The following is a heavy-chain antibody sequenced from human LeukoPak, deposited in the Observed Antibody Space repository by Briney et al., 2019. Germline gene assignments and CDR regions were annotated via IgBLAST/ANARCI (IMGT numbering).Heavy chain of an antibody. CDR2: INHSGST. D-gene: IGHD3-9*01. CDR3: ARHPYDILTGHTNNWFDP. V-gene: IGHV4-34*01. J-gene: IGHJ5*02. CDR1: GGSFSGYY. Sequence: SETLSLTCAVYGGSFSGYYWSWIRQPPGEGLEWIGEINHSGSTNYNPSLKSRVTISVDTSKNQFSLKLSSVTAADTAVYYCARHPYDILTGHTNNWFDPWGQGTLVTASS.